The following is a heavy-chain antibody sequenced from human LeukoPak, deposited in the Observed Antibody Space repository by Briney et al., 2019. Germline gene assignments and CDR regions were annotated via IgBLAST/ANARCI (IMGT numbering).Heavy chain of an antibody. V-gene: IGHV1-69*13. J-gene: IGHJ5*02. CDR2: IIPIFGTA. Sequence: GASVKASCKASGGTFSSYAISWVRQAPGQGLEWMGGIIPIFGTANYAQKFPGRVTITADVSTSTAYVDLSSLRSEDTAVYHCERVGSYKVRGVRRNNWFDPWGQGTLVTVSS. CDR1: GGTFSSYA. D-gene: IGHD3-10*01. CDR3: ERVGSYKVRGVRRNNWFDP.